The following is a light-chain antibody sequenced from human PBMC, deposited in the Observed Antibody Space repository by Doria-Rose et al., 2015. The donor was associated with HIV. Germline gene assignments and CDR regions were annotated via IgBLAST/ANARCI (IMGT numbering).Light chain of an antibody. CDR1: QSFSSTY. J-gene: IGKJ1*01. CDR3: HQYGPSWT. V-gene: IGKV3-20*01. Sequence: TQSSGTLSLSPGERATLSCRASQSFSSTYLAWYQQKPGQAPSLLIYDGSTRATGIPDRFSASGSGTDFTLTINRLEPEDFALHYCHQYGPSWTFGQGTKVEI. CDR2: DGS.